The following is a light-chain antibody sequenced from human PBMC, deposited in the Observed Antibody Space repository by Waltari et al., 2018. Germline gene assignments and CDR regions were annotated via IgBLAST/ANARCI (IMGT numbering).Light chain of an antibody. CDR1: RYLNNNY. CDR3: HQYGASPAT. J-gene: IGKJ2*01. V-gene: IGKV3-20*01. Sequence: EIVLTQSPGTLSLSPGEGATLPCRASRYLNNNYLAWYRQRPGQSPRLLIYGASNRATGISYRFTGYGSGTDFSLTISSLEPEDFAVYYCHQYGASPATFGQGTKLEI. CDR2: GAS.